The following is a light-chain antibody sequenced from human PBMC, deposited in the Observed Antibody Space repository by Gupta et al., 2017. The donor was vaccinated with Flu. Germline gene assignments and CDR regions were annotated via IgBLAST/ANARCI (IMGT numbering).Light chain of an antibody. Sequence: ISCSGSNSNIGNNYVCWYQQFPGTDPRLLSCVKDKRPSGIPDRFSAAKSGTSATLDTTGLQTGDEGAYFGGTWEGSVGASKEVFGTGTKVAVL. V-gene: IGLV1-51*01. CDR1: NSNIGNNY. CDR3: GTWEGSVGASKEV. J-gene: IGLJ1*01. CDR2: VKD.